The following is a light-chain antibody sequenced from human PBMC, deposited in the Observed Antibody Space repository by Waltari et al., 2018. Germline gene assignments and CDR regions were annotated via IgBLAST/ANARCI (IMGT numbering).Light chain of an antibody. CDR3: TSYTSRHSLV. J-gene: IGLJ1*01. CDR1: SRDVGDYDW. V-gene: IGLV2-14*03. Sequence: QSALTQPASVSGSPGQSITISCTGTSRDVGDYDWFSWYQQHPGKAPKVVIFDVSYRPSGVSNRFSGSKSGNTASLTISGLQAEDEADYYCTSYTSRHSLVFGTGTKVTVL. CDR2: DVS.